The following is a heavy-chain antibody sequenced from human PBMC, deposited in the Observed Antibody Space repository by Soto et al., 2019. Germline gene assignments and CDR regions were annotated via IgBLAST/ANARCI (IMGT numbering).Heavy chain of an antibody. CDR1: GYNFAGYW. D-gene: IGHD3-3*01. J-gene: IGHJ4*02. V-gene: IGHV5-51*01. Sequence: GESLKISCKGSGYNFAGYWIAWVRQMPGKGLELMGIIYPSDSDTRYRPSFKGQVTISADKSNSSAYLQWSSLRASDTAMYYCARGGVSTRTFDYWGQGTPVTVSS. CDR2: IYPSDSDT. CDR3: ARGGVSTRTFDY.